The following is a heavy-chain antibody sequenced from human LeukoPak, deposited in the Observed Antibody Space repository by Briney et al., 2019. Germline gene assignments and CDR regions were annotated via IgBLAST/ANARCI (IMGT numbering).Heavy chain of an antibody. V-gene: IGHV3-64*01. D-gene: IGHD4-11*01. CDR1: GFTFSSYA. J-gene: IGHJ4*02. CDR3: ARTMDYRTLDY. Sequence: GGSLRLSCAASGFTFSSYAMQWVRQAPGKGLEYVSVISSNGGSTYYANSVEGRFTVSRDNSKNTLYLQMGSLRAEDMAVYYCARTMDYRTLDYWGQGTLVTVSS. CDR2: ISSNGGST.